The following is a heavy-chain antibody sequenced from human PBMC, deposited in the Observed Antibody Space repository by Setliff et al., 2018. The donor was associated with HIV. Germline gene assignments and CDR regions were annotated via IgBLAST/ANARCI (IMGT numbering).Heavy chain of an antibody. Sequence: GGSLRLSCAASEFTFNTYSMNWVRLAPGKGLEWVSAISSTSTNVFHADSVKGRFTISRDNARNSLYLQMNSLRAEDTAVYYCANPYCARINCYEKYFQHWGQGTLVTVSS. CDR1: EFTFNTYS. J-gene: IGHJ1*01. V-gene: IGHV3-21*01. D-gene: IGHD2-21*01. CDR3: ANPYCARINCYEKYFQH. CDR2: ISSTSTNV.